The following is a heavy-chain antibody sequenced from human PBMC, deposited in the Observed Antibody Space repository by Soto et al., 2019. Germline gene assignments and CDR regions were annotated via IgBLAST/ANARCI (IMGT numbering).Heavy chain of an antibody. V-gene: IGHV1-3*01. D-gene: IGHD2-2*01. CDR3: ARDKPSVLSLGFYYYGMGV. J-gene: IGHJ6*02. CDR2: INAGNGNT. CDR1: GFGFTCYA. Sequence: ASVKVSSKASGFGFTCYAMHWVRQAPGQGLEWMGWINAGNGNTKYSRKFQGRVTITRDTSATTAYMELSSLKSEDTAVYYCARDKPSVLSLGFYYYGMGVWGQGTTVTVSS.